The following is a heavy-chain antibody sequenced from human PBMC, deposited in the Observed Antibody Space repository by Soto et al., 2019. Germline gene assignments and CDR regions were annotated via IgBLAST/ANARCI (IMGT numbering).Heavy chain of an antibody. CDR3: ANVNLPISGDYGPHFDY. V-gene: IGHV1-18*01. J-gene: IGHJ4*02. D-gene: IGHD4-17*01. CDR2: ISTDNGNT. CDR1: GYTFTTYR. Sequence: GASVKVSCKASGYTFTTYRINWVRQVPGQGLEWMGWISTDNGNTKYAQKFQGRVTLTTDTSMSTAYMELRSLISDDTAVYYCANVNLPISGDYGPHFDYWGQGTLVTVSS.